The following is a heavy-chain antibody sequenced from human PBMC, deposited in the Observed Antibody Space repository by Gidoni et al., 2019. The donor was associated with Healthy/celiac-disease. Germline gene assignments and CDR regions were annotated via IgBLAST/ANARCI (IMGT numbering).Heavy chain of an antibody. CDR2: IYYSGST. CDR3: AKSSEPKSYYYGMDV. V-gene: IGHV4-39*01. J-gene: IGHJ6*02. Sequence: QLQLTESGPGLVKPSETLSLTCTVAGGSISSSSYYWGWIRQPPGKGLEWIGSIYYSGSTYYNPSLKSRVTISVDTSKNQFSLKLSSVTAADTAVYYCAKSSEPKSYYYGMDVWGQGTTVTVSS. CDR1: GGSISSSSYY.